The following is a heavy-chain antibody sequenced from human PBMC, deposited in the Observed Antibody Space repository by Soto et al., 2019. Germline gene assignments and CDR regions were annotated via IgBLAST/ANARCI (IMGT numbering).Heavy chain of an antibody. CDR3: ANDFGLLAARPQIVDY. Sequence: GGSLRLSCAASGFTFSSYGMHWVRQAPGKGLEWVTVISYDRSNKYYADSVKGRFTISRDNSKNTLYLQMNSLRAEDTAVYYCANDFGLLAARPQIVDYWGQGTLVTVSS. D-gene: IGHD6-6*01. V-gene: IGHV3-30*18. CDR1: GFTFSSYG. CDR2: ISYDRSNK. J-gene: IGHJ4*02.